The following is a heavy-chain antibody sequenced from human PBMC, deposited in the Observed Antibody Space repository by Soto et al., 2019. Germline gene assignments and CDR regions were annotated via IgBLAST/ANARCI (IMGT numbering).Heavy chain of an antibody. CDR1: GGSISSYY. V-gene: IGHV4-59*08. J-gene: IGHJ4*02. CDR3: ARASGSYSPFDY. Sequence: SETLSLTCTVSGGSISSYYWSWIRQPPGKGLEWIGYIYYSGSTNYNPSLKSRVTISVDTSKNQFSLKLSSVTAADTAVYYCARASGSYSPFDYWGQGTLVTVSS. CDR2: IYYSGST. D-gene: IGHD3-10*01.